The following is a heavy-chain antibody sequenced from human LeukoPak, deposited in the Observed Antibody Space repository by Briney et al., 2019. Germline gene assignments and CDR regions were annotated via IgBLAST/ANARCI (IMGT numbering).Heavy chain of an antibody. J-gene: IGHJ4*02. CDR3: ARGGVGATPFDY. CDR1: GFTFSSYS. V-gene: IGHV3-21*01. D-gene: IGHD1-26*01. CDR2: ISSSSSYI. Sequence: GGSLRLSCAASGFTFSSYSMNRVRQAPGKGLEWVSSISSSSSYIYYADSVKGRFTISRDNAKNSLYLQMNSLRAEDTAVYYCARGGVGATPFDYWGQGTLVTVSS.